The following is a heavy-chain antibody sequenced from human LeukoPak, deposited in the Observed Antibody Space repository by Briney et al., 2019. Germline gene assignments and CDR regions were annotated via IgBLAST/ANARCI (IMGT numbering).Heavy chain of an antibody. J-gene: IGHJ4*02. Sequence: GSXRLSCAASGFTFSSSTMTWVRQAPGKGQEWVSGISGSGGSTYYAESVKGRFTISRDNSKSTLYLQMNSLRAEDTAIYYCAKGSGWYNWGQGTLVTVSS. CDR3: AKGSGWYN. CDR1: GFTFSSST. D-gene: IGHD6-19*01. V-gene: IGHV3-23*01. CDR2: ISGSGGST.